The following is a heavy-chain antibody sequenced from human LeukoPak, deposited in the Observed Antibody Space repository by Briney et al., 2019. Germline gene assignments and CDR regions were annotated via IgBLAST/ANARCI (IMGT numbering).Heavy chain of an antibody. D-gene: IGHD2-15*01. CDR1: GGSISSYY. CDR2: IYYSGST. J-gene: IGHJ6*02. V-gene: IGHV4-59*08. CDR3: ASGLGYCSGGSCYYYGMDV. Sequence: PSQTLSLTCTVSGGSISSYYWSWIRQPPGKGLGWIGYIYYSGSTNYNPSLKSRVTISVDTSKNQFSLKLSSVTAADTAVYYCASGLGYCSGGSCYYYGMDVWGQGTTVTVSS.